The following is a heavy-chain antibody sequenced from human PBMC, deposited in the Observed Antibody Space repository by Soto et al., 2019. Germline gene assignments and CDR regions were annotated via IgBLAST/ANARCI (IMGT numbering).Heavy chain of an antibody. D-gene: IGHD3-22*01. CDR3: ARYTYYYDSSDHFSADAFDI. CDR1: GFTSSSYW. CDR2: ISNNGSST. Sequence: EVQLVESGGGLVQPGGSLRLSCAASGFTSSSYWIHWVRQAPGKGLVWVSRISNNGSSTNYADSVKGRFTISRDNAKNTVYLHMNSLRAEDTAVYYCARYTYYYDSSDHFSADAFDIWGQGTMLTVSS. V-gene: IGHV3-74*01. J-gene: IGHJ3*02.